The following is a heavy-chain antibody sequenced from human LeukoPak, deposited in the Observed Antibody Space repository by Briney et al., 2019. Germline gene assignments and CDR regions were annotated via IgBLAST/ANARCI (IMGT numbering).Heavy chain of an antibody. CDR1: GYTFTSYA. CDR2: INAGNGNT. J-gene: IGHJ6*02. D-gene: IGHD3-10*01. V-gene: IGHV1-3*01. CDR3: ARTPEYGSGLYYYYGMDV. Sequence: ASVKVSCKASGYTFTSYAMHWVRQAPGQRLEWMGWINAGNGNTKYSQKFQGRVTITRDTSASTAYMELSSLRSEDTAVYYCARTPEYGSGLYYYYGMDVWGQGTLVIVSS.